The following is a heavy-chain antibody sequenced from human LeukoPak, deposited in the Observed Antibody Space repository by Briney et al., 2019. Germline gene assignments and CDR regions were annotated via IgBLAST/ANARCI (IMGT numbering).Heavy chain of an antibody. CDR1: GGSISGSSYY. CDR2: IYYTGST. J-gene: IGHJ5*01. D-gene: IGHD1-1*01. CDR3: ARSGIPERLSNWFDS. Sequence: SETLSLTCTVSGGSISGSSYYWGWIRQPPGTGLEWIGTIYYTGSTYYNPSLKSRVTISVDTPKNQFSLKLSSVTAADTAVYFCARSGIPERLSNWFDSWGQGTLVTVSS. V-gene: IGHV4-39*07.